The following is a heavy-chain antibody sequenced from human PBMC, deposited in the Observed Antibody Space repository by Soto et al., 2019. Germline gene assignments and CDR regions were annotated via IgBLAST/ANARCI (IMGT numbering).Heavy chain of an antibody. Sequence: EVQLVQSGAEVKKPGESLKISCKGSGYSFSNNWIAWVRQMPVKGLEWMGIIYPGDSDTRYSPSFQGQVTISADKSISTAYLQWISLKASDTAMYYCALTTVTPEGAFDIWGQGTLVTVSS. CDR2: IYPGDSDT. CDR3: ALTTVTPEGAFDI. V-gene: IGHV5-51*03. CDR1: GYSFSNNW. J-gene: IGHJ3*02. D-gene: IGHD4-17*01.